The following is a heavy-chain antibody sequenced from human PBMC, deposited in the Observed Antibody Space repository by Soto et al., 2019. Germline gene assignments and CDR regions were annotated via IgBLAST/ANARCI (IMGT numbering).Heavy chain of an antibody. CDR1: EFTFDKYY. CDR2: IKPDGSEQ. J-gene: IGHJ6*02. D-gene: IGHD1-20*01. Sequence: PGGSLRLSCAASEFTFDKYYMTWVRQAPGKGPEWVANIKPDGSEQYYVDSVKGRFTISRDNANNPLYLQMNSLRAEDTAVYFCARGNWNYYYGFDVWGQGTTVTVSS. V-gene: IGHV3-7*01. CDR3: ARGNWNYYYGFDV.